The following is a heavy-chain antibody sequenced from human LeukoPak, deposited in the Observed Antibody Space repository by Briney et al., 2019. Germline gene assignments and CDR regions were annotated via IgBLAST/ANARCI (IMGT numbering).Heavy chain of an antibody. CDR2: VYSGGST. V-gene: IGHV3-66*01. J-gene: IGHJ4*02. CDR1: GFTVSSNY. CDR3: ARAYSSSFNFDY. D-gene: IGHD6-6*01. Sequence: GGSLRLSCAASGFTVSSNYMSWVRQAPGKGLEWVSVVYSGGSTYYADSVKGSFTISRDNSKNTLYLQMNSLRAEDTAVYYCARAYSSSFNFDYWGQGTLVTVSS.